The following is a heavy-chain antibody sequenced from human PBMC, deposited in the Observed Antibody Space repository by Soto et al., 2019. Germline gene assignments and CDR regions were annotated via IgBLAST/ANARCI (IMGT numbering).Heavy chain of an antibody. CDR1: GGTFSSYA. CDR3: ARLYYYGSGTLNGGYYYGMDV. D-gene: IGHD3-10*01. V-gene: IGHV1-69*13. Sequence: ASVKVSCKASGGTFSSYAISWVRQAPGQGLEWMGGIIPIFGTANYAQKFQGRVTITADESTSTAYTELSSLRSEDTAVYYCARLYYYGSGTLNGGYYYGMDVWGQGTTVTVSS. CDR2: IIPIFGTA. J-gene: IGHJ6*02.